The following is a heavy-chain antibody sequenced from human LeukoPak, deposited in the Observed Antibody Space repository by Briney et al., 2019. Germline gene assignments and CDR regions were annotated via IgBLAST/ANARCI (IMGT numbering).Heavy chain of an antibody. Sequence: GGSLRLSCAASGFTFSSYAMSWVRQAPGKGLDWVSAISGSGGSTYYADSVKGRFTISRDNSKNTLYLQMNSLRVEDTAVFYCAKSKEVGDTRTGLFDYWGQGTLVTVSS. J-gene: IGHJ4*02. CDR2: ISGSGGST. CDR3: AKSKEVGDTRTGLFDY. D-gene: IGHD1-26*01. CDR1: GFTFSSYA. V-gene: IGHV3-23*01.